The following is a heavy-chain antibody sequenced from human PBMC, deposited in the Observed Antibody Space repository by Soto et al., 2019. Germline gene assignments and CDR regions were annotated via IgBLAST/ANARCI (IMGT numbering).Heavy chain of an antibody. Sequence: SETLSLTCAVSGGSISSGGYSWSWIRQPPGKGLEWIGYIYHSGSTYYNPSLKRRVTISVDRSKNQFSLKLSSVTAADTAVYYCARAANYYDSSGYYIFDYWGQGTMVTVYS. CDR2: IYHSGST. V-gene: IGHV4-30-2*01. D-gene: IGHD3-22*01. CDR3: ARAANYYDSSGYYIFDY. J-gene: IGHJ4*02. CDR1: GGSISSGGYS.